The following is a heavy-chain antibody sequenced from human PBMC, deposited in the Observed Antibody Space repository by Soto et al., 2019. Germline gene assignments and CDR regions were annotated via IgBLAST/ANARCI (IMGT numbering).Heavy chain of an antibody. CDR1: GFTFSNYA. J-gene: IGHJ6*03. Sequence: PGGSLRLSCAASGFTFSNYAMTWVRQAPGKGLRWVTTINDSGGTTYYADSVRGRFTISRDNSKNTLYLQMNSLRAEDTAVYYCAKVNRYCSSTSCYGGYYMDVWGKGTTVTVSS. CDR2: INDSGGTT. D-gene: IGHD2-2*01. V-gene: IGHV3-23*01. CDR3: AKVNRYCSSTSCYGGYYMDV.